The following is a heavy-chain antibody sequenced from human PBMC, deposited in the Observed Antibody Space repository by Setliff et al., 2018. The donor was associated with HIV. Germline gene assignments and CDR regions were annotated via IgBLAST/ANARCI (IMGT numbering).Heavy chain of an antibody. CDR3: ARDSEYSSVTWERYYYQYMDV. CDR2: VNPSGGST. CDR1: GYTFTNYY. Sequence: ASVKVSCKASGYTFTNYYIHWVRQAPGQGLEWLGMVNPSGGSTAYAQKFQGRVTMTRDMSTSTVYMELSSLRSEDTAVYYCARDSEYSSVTWERYYYQYMDVWGKGTTVTVSS. D-gene: IGHD6-19*01. V-gene: IGHV1-46*01. J-gene: IGHJ6*03.